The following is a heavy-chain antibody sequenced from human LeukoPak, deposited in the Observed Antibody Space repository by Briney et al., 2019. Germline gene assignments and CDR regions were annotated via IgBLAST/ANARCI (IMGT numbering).Heavy chain of an antibody. CDR1: GFPFSSYA. D-gene: IGHD6-19*01. J-gene: IGHJ5*02. CDR2: ISGSGGST. CDR3: AKEVFYSSGWYDG. V-gene: IGHV3-23*01. Sequence: GSLPLSCAASGFPFSSYAMSWVRQAPGKGLEWVSAISGSGGSTYYADSVKGRFTISRDNSKNTLYLQMNSLRAEDTAVYYCAKEVFYSSGWYDGWGQGTLVTVSS.